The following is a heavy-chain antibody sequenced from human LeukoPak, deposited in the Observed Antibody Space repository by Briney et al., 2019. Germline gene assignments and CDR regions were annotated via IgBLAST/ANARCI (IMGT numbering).Heavy chain of an antibody. D-gene: IGHD3-22*01. CDR3: ARGYFYDSSGLDAYDV. CDR1: GYIFTNYW. CDR2: IYPADSDT. V-gene: IGHV5-51*01. Sequence: GESLKISCEGSGYIFTNYWIGWVRQMPGKGLEWMGNIYPADSDTRYSPSFQGQVTISADRSISQAYLQWSSLKSSDSAMYFCARGYFYDSSGLDAYDVWGQGTMVTVSS. J-gene: IGHJ3*01.